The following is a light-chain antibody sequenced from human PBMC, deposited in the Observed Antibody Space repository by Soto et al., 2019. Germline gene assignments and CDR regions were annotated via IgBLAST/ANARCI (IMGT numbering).Light chain of an antibody. J-gene: IGKJ1*01. CDR2: GAS. CDR3: QQYNNWPQWT. V-gene: IGKV3-15*01. Sequence: EIVLTQSPGTLSLSPGERATLSCRASQSVRSSYLAWYQQKPGQAPRLLIYGASTRATGIPARFSGSGSGTEFTLTISSLQSEDFVVYYCQQYNNWPQWTFGQGTKVDIK. CDR1: QSVRSSY.